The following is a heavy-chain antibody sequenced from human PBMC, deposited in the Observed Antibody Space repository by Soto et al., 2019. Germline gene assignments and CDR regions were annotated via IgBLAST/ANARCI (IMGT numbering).Heavy chain of an antibody. CDR3: ARERIAVAELWWLDP. Sequence: SETLSLTCTVSGGSVSSGSYYWSWIRQPPGKGLEWIGYIYYSGSTNYNPSLKSRVTISVDTSKNQFSLKLSSVTAADTAVYYCARERIAVAELWWLDPWGQGTLVTSPQ. J-gene: IGHJ5*02. D-gene: IGHD6-19*01. CDR1: GGSVSSGSYY. CDR2: IYYSGST. V-gene: IGHV4-61*01.